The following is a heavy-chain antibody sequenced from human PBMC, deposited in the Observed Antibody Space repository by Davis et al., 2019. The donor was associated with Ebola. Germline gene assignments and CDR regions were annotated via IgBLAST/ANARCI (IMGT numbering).Heavy chain of an antibody. D-gene: IGHD6-13*01. CDR2: ISYDGSNK. Sequence: GESLKISCAASGFTFSSYAMHWVRQAPGKGLEWVAVISYDGSNKYYADSVKGRFTISRDNSKNTLYLQMNSLRAEDTAVYYCARGHSSSWHYYYYGMDVWGKGTTVTVSS. CDR1: GFTFSSYA. CDR3: ARGHSSSWHYYYYGMDV. J-gene: IGHJ6*04. V-gene: IGHV3-30-3*01.